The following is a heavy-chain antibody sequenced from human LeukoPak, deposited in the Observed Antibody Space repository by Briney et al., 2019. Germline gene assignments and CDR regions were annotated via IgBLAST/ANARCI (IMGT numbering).Heavy chain of an antibody. Sequence: GGSLRLSCAASGFTFSSYGMSWVRQAPGKGLEWVSAISGSGGSTYYADSVEGRFTISRDNSKNTLYLQMNSLRAEDTAVYYCAKSPYQGYYYYYMDVWGKGTTVTVSS. CDR1: GFTFSSYG. V-gene: IGHV3-23*01. CDR2: ISGSGGST. J-gene: IGHJ6*03. CDR3: AKSPYQGYYYYYMDV. D-gene: IGHD2-2*01.